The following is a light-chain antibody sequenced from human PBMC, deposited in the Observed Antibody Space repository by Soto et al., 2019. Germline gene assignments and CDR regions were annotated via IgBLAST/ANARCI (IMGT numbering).Light chain of an antibody. CDR1: QSVSSN. J-gene: IGKJ1*01. V-gene: IGKV3-20*01. CDR3: RQYNNWPRT. CDR2: GAS. Sequence: EIVLTQSPGTLSLSPGERATLSCRASQSVSSNLAWYQQKPGQAPRLLIYGASSRATGIPDRFSGSGSGTDFTLTISRLEPEDFAVYYCRQYNNWPRTFGQGAKVDIK.